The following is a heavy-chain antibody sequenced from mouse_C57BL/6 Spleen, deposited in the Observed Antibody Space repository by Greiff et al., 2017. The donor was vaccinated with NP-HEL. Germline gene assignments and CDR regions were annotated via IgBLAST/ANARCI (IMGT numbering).Heavy chain of an antibody. V-gene: IGHV5-9-1*02. CDR3: TRAGGWLPWFAY. Sequence: EVQLVESGEGLVKPGGSLKLSCAASGFTFSSYAMSWVRQTPEKRLEWVAYISSGGDYIYYADTVKGRFTISRDNARNTLYLQMSSLKSEDTAMYYCTRAGGWLPWFAYWGQGTLVTVSA. D-gene: IGHD2-3*01. CDR2: ISSGGDYI. J-gene: IGHJ3*01. CDR1: GFTFSSYA.